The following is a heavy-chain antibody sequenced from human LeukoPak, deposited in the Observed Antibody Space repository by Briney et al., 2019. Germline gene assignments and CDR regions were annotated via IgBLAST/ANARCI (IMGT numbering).Heavy chain of an antibody. J-gene: IGHJ3*02. CDR1: GGSISSYY. CDR3: ARAVLDAFDI. D-gene: IGHD6-6*01. Sequence: SETLSLTCTVSGGSISSYYWSWIRQPPGKGLEWIGYIYYSGSTNYNPSLKSRVTISVGTSKNQFSLKLSSVTAADTAVYYCARAVLDAFDIWGQGTMVTVSS. CDR2: IYYSGST. V-gene: IGHV4-59*01.